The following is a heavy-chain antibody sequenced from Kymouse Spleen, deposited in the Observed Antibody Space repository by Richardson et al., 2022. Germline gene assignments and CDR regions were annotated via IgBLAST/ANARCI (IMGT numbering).Heavy chain of an antibody. CDR2: INHSGST. CDR1: GGSFSGYY. Sequence: QVQLQQWGAGLLKPSETLSLTCAVYGGSFSGYYWSWIRQPPGKGLEWIGEINHSGSTNYNPSLKSRVTISVDTSKNQFSLKLSSVTAADTAVYYCARGGQLVYYGMDVWGQGTTVTVSS. D-gene: IGHD6-6*01. CDR3: ARGGQLVYYGMDV. V-gene: IGHV4-34*01. J-gene: IGHJ6*02.